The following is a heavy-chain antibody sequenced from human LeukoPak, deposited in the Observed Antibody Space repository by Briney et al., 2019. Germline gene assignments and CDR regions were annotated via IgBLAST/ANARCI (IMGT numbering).Heavy chain of an antibody. V-gene: IGHV3-7*01. Sequence: GGSLRLSCAASGFTFSSYWMSWVRQAPGKGLEWVANIKQDGSEKYYVDSVKGRFTISRDNAKNSLYLQMNNLRVEDTAVHYCAPTYYYESSGHQGGQGTLVTVSA. CDR3: APTYYYESSGHQ. J-gene: IGHJ4*02. D-gene: IGHD3-22*01. CDR2: IKQDGSEK. CDR1: GFTFSSYW.